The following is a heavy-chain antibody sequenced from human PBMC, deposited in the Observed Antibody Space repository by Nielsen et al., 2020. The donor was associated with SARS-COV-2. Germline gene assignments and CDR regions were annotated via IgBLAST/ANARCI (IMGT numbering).Heavy chain of an antibody. V-gene: IGHV3-30*18. J-gene: IGHJ4*02. CDR1: GFTFSSYG. D-gene: IGHD3-22*01. CDR2: ISYDGSNK. CDR3: AKVSVVGYDSSGYYFDY. Sequence: GESLKISCAASGFTFSSYGMHWVRQAPGKGLEWVAVISYDGSNKYYADSVKGRFTISRDNSKNTLYLQMNSLRAEDTAVYYCAKVSVVGYDSSGYYFDYWGQGTLVTVSS.